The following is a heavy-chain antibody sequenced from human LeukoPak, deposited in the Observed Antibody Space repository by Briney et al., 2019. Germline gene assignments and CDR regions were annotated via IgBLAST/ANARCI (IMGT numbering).Heavy chain of an antibody. CDR3: ARVEGLGATTVGFDY. J-gene: IGHJ4*02. Sequence: SVKVSCKASGGTFSSSAISWVRQAPGQGLEWMGRIIPLFGIANYAQKFRGRVTITADKSTSTAYMELSSLRSEDTAVYYCARVEGLGATTVGFDYWGQGTLVTVSS. D-gene: IGHD1-26*01. CDR2: IIPLFGIA. CDR1: GGTFSSSA. V-gene: IGHV1-69*04.